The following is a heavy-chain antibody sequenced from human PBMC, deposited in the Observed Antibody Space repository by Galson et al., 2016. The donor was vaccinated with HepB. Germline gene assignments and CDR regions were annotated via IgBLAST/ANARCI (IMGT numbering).Heavy chain of an antibody. J-gene: IGHJ4*02. Sequence: TLSLTCTVSGGSISSGSYYWSWIRQPAGKGLEWIGLIYTDGRSNYDPSLKSRVTMAVDTSKNQVSMTLSSVTAADTAVYYCGRSSHYAASSGFSDCWGQGTQVTVSS. D-gene: IGHD3-22*01. CDR1: GGSISSGSYY. CDR2: IYTDGRS. V-gene: IGHV4-61*02. CDR3: GRSSHYAASSGFSDC.